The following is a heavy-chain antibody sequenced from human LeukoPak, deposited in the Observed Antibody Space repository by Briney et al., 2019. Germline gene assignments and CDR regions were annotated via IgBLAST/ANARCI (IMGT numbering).Heavy chain of an antibody. Sequence: ASVKVSCKVSGYTLTELSMHWVRQAPGKGLEWMGWISTYNGKTDYAQKVQGRVTVTTDTSTSTAYMELRSLRSDDTAVYYCARGTNYDFWGQGTLVTVSS. J-gene: IGHJ4*02. CDR2: ISTYNGKT. V-gene: IGHV1-18*01. D-gene: IGHD1-26*01. CDR1: GYTLTELS. CDR3: ARGTNYDF.